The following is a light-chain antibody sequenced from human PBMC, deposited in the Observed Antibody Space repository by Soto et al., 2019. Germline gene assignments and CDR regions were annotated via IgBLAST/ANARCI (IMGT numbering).Light chain of an antibody. CDR2: DAY. Sequence: EIVLTQSPGTLSLSPGERAILSCGASQTVSSVYLAWYQQKPGLAPRLLICDAYSRATGIPDRFSGSGSGTDFTLTISRLEPEDFAVYYCQHYDSPPYTFGQGTKLEIK. V-gene: IGKV3D-20*01. CDR3: QHYDSPPYT. CDR1: QTVSSVY. J-gene: IGKJ2*01.